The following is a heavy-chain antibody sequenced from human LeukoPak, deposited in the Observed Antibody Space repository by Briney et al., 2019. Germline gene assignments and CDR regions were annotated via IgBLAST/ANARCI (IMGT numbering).Heavy chain of an antibody. CDR2: IYYSGNT. CDR1: GGSISSSSYY. Sequence: SETLSLTCTVSGGSISSSSYYWGWIRQPPGKGLELIGSIYYSGNTYYNPSLKSRVTISVDTSKNQFALKLSSVTDADTAVYYCARQAWIQLIDYWGQGTLVTVSS. CDR3: ARQAWIQLIDY. J-gene: IGHJ4*02. D-gene: IGHD5-18*01. V-gene: IGHV4-39*01.